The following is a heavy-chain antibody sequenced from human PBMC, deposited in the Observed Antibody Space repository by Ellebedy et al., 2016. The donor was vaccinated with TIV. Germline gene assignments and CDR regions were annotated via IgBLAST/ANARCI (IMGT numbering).Heavy chain of an antibody. V-gene: IGHV3-33*08. CDR3: AREGSGSHFDY. CDR1: GFIFSAYG. Sequence: GESLKISCAASGFIFSAYGMHWVRQAPGKGLEWVAVTWSDGSNQYYADSVKGRFIISRDNSKNTLYLQLNSLRVEDTALYYCAREGSGSHFDYWGQGTLVTVSS. D-gene: IGHD1-26*01. CDR2: TWSDGSNQ. J-gene: IGHJ4*02.